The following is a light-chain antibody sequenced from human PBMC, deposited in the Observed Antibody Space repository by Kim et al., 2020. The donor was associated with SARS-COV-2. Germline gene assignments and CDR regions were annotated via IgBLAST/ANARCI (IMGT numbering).Light chain of an antibody. V-gene: IGKV1-27*01. CDR2: AAS. J-gene: IGKJ1*01. CDR1: QDISNY. CDR3: QKCDSAPWT. Sequence: ASEGDGVTVTCRASQDISNYLAWFQLKPGKAPKLLIYAASALQPGVPSRFSGSGSGTDFTLTVTSLQPEDVATYYCQKCDSAPWTFGQGTKVDIK.